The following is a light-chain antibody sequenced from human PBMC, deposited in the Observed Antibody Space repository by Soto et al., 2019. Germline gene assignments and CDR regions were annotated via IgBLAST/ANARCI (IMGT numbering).Light chain of an antibody. CDR3: QQYGGAPFT. V-gene: IGKV3-20*01. Sequence: EIVLTQSPRTLSLSPGESATLSCRASQNVYINSLAWFQQKPGQTPRLLIYGPSTKAAGVPDTFTGSGSGADFALTSTRLEPEDFEMYYCQQYGGAPFTFGPGTRV. CDR1: QNVYINS. CDR2: GPS. J-gene: IGKJ3*01.